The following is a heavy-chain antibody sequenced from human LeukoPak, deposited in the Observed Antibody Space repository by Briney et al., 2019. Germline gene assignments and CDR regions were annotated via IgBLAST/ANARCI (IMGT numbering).Heavy chain of an antibody. CDR1: GGSISSSY. CDR2: LYTAGNT. CDR3: ARVGRGDIYGYADY. Sequence: GTLSLTCVVSGGSISSSYWWSWVRQVPGKGLEWVSVLYTAGNTYYADSVKGRFTISRDNSKNTLYIQMNSLRAEDTAVYYCARVGRGDIYGYADYWGQGTLVTVSS. D-gene: IGHD5-18*01. V-gene: IGHV3-66*01. J-gene: IGHJ4*02.